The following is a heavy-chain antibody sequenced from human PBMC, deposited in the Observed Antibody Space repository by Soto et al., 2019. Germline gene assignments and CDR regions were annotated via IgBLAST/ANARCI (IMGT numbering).Heavy chain of an antibody. V-gene: IGHV4-59*08. J-gene: IGHJ5*02. CDR3: ARHYTPYSSTDGFDP. Sequence: QVQLQESGPGLVKPSETLSLTCTVSGGSISRYYWSWIRQPPGKGLEWIGYIYYSGSTNYNPSLKCRVTISLGTSKNQFSLELSSVPAADTAVYYCARHYTPYSSTDGFDPWGQGTLVTVSS. CDR2: IYYSGST. CDR1: GGSISRYY. D-gene: IGHD6-13*01.